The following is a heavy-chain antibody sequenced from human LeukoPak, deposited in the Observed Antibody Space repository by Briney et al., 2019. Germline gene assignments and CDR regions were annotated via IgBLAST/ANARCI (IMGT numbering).Heavy chain of an antibody. Sequence: PSETLSLTCTVSGGSISSYYLSWIRQPPGKGLEWIGYIYYSGSTNYNPSLKSRVTISVDTSKNQFSLKLSSVTAADTAVYYCARQRSSTSCLDYWGQGTLVTVSS. CDR3: ARQRSSTSCLDY. CDR2: IYYSGST. V-gene: IGHV4-59*08. J-gene: IGHJ4*02. CDR1: GGSISSYY. D-gene: IGHD2-2*01.